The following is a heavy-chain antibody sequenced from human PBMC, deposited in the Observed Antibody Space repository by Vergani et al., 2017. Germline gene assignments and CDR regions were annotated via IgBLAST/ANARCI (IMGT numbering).Heavy chain of an antibody. CDR1: GFTFSSFG. V-gene: IGHV3-30*18. D-gene: IGHD3-10*01. CDR3: AKDPIYYGSSYFYYMDV. J-gene: IGHJ6*03. CDR2: ISYDGSDK. Sequence: QVQLVESGGGVVQPGKSLRLSCAASGFTFSSFGMHWVRQAPGKGLEWVAVISYDGSDKYSADSVKGRFTLSRDNSKTTLYLQMNSLRAEDTAVYYCAKDPIYYGSSYFYYMDVWGKGTTVTVSS.